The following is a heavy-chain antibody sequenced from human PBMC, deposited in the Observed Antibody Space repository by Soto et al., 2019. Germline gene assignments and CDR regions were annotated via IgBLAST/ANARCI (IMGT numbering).Heavy chain of an antibody. D-gene: IGHD4-4*01. Sequence: EVQILESGGSLVQPGGSLRLSCAASGFTFSSAAMNWVRQAPGKGLEWVSIISGSDSRTYYADSVKGRFTISRDNSKNTLYLDVNSLRAEDTAVYYCAKSLDIHYKNWFDPWGQGTLVTVSS. J-gene: IGHJ5*02. CDR1: GFTFSSAA. V-gene: IGHV3-23*01. CDR2: ISGSDSRT. CDR3: AKSLDIHYKNWFDP.